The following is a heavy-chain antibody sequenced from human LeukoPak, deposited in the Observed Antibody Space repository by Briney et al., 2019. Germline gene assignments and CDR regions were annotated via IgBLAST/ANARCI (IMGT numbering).Heavy chain of an antibody. CDR1: GFTFSDYY. V-gene: IGHV3-11*05. CDR3: AREFLSTVVTPTFDY. J-gene: IGHJ4*02. CDR2: ISSSSSYT. D-gene: IGHD4-23*01. Sequence: GGSLRLSCAASGFTFSDYYMSWIRQAPGKGLEWVSYISSSSSYTNYADSVKGRFTISRDNAKNSLYLQMNSLRAEDTAVYYCAREFLSTVVTPTFDYWGQGTLVTVSS.